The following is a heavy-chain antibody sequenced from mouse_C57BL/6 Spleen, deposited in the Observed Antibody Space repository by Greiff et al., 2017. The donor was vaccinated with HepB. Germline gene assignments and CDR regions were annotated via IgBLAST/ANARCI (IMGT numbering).Heavy chain of an antibody. Sequence: QVQLKESGPELVKPGASVKISCKASGYAFSSSWMNWVKQRPGKGLEWIGRIYPGDGDTNYNGKFKGKATMTADKSSSTAYMQLSSLTSEDSAVYFCARTPLITTVVADWYFDVWGTRTTVTVSS. CDR1: GYAFSSSW. J-gene: IGHJ1*03. D-gene: IGHD1-1*01. CDR2: IYPGDGDT. V-gene: IGHV1-82*01. CDR3: ARTPLITTVVADWYFDV.